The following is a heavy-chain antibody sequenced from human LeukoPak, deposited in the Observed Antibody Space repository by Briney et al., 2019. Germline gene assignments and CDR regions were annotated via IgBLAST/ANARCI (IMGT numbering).Heavy chain of an antibody. V-gene: IGHV4-4*07. CDR1: GGSISNYY. J-gene: IGHJ4*02. CDR3: ARDQYYYDSSGYSYYFDY. D-gene: IGHD3-22*01. Sequence: PSETLSLTCTVSGGSISNYYWNWIRQPAGKGLEWIGRIYTSGSTNYNPSLKSRVTMSVDTSKNQFSLKLSSVTAADTAVYYCARDQYYYDSSGYSYYFDYWGQGTLVTVSS. CDR2: IYTSGST.